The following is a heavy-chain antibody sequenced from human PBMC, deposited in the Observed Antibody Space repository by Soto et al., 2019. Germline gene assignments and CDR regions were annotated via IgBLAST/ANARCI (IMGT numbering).Heavy chain of an antibody. CDR2: ISDDAADT. Sequence: GGSLRLSCAASGFTFRNSGMSWVRQAPGKGLQWVSSISDDAADTYYADSVKGRFTISRDNSKNTLSLQMSSLRVEDTAIYYCAKAVSTYSRGKFGYWGQRALVTVSS. D-gene: IGHD5-18*01. CDR3: AKAVSTYSRGKFGY. J-gene: IGHJ4*02. CDR1: GFTFRNSG. V-gene: IGHV3-23*01.